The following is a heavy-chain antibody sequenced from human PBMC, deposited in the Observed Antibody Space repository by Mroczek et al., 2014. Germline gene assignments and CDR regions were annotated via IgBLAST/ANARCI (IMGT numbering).Heavy chain of an antibody. CDR2: IYYSGST. Sequence: QVQLQESGPGLVKPSETLSLTCTVSGGSISSYYWSWIRQPPGKGLEWIGYIYYSGSTNYNPSLKSRVTISVDTSKNQFSLKLSSVTAADTAVYYCARRPLTRRPRITIFGVVTTTWGQGTLVTVSS. CDR1: GGSISSYY. J-gene: IGHJ4*02. CDR3: ARRPLTRRPRITIFGVVTTT. V-gene: IGHV4-59*01. D-gene: IGHD3-3*01.